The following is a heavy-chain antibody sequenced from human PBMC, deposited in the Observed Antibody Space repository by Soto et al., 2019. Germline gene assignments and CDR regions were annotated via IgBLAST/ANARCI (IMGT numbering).Heavy chain of an antibody. CDR3: ARAGRDGYNEWWFDP. J-gene: IGHJ5*02. V-gene: IGHV1-69*13. CDR1: GGTFSSYA. D-gene: IGHD5-12*01. Sequence: GASVKVSCKASGGTFSSYAISWVRQAPGQGLEWMGGIIPIFGTANYAQKFQGRVTITADESTSTAYMELSSLRSEDTAVYYCARAGRDGYNEWWFDPWGQGTLVTVSS. CDR2: IIPIFGTA.